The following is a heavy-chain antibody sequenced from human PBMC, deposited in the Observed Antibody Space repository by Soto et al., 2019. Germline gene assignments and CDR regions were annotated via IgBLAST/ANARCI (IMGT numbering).Heavy chain of an antibody. D-gene: IGHD6-6*01. V-gene: IGHV4-30-4*01. J-gene: IGHJ5*02. CDR3: ARGGSSSLGWDWFDP. Sequence: QVQLQESGPGLVKPSQTLSLTCTVSGGSISSGDYYWSWIRQPPGKGLEWIGYIYYSGSTYYNPSRKSRVTISVDTSQNQFSLKLSSVTAADTAVYYCARGGSSSLGWDWFDPWGQGTLVTVSS. CDR1: GGSISSGDYY. CDR2: IYYSGST.